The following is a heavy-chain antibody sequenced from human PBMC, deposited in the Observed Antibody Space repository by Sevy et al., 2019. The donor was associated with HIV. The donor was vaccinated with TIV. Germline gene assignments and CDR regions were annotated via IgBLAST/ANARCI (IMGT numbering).Heavy chain of an antibody. V-gene: IGHV1-69*06. J-gene: IGHJ6*03. D-gene: IGHD3-9*01. CDR2: IIPIFGTA. Sequence: ASVKVSCKASGGTFSSYAISWVRQAPGQGLEWMGGIIPIFGTANYAQKFQGRVTITAGKSTSTAYMLLSSLRSADTAVYYCASGPQVGYDILTGYYTNYYYYYMDVWGKGTTVTVSS. CDR1: GGTFSSYA. CDR3: ASGPQVGYDILTGYYTNYYYYYMDV.